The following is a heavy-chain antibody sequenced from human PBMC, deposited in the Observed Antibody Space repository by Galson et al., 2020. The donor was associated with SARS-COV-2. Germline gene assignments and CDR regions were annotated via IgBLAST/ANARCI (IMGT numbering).Heavy chain of an antibody. CDR1: GFTFSSYY. D-gene: IGHD4-4*01. CDR3: ASGDYSTSSKWAPHWFDP. V-gene: IGHV3-21*06. J-gene: IGHJ5*02. Sequence: GRSLSLSCAASGFTFSSYYMNWVRQAPGKGLEWVSGISSTTVYKYYSDSVKGRFTISRDNVENVLYLQMDSLRVEDTAMYFCASGDYSTSSKWAPHWFDPWGQGTQVTVSS. CDR2: ISSTTVYK.